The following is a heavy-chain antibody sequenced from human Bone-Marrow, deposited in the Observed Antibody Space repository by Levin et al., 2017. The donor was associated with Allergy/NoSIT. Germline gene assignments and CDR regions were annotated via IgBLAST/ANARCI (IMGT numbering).Heavy chain of an antibody. CDR3: AKDRGSWGHCPSGSCYALGD. V-gene: IGHV1-18*01. D-gene: IGHD2-15*01. CDR1: GYNFISHG. CDR2: RRRGKGKR. J-gene: IGHJ4*02. Sequence: GKGSCQTSGYNFISHGITWVRQAPGQGREGRGGRRRGKGKRRKEETVQGRLTMTADTATNTAHMELTTLRSDDTAIYFCAKDRGSWGHCPSGSCYALGDWGQGTLVSVSS.